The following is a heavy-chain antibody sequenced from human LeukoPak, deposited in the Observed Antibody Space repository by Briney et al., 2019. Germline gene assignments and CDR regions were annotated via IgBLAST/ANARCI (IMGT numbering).Heavy chain of an antibody. V-gene: IGHV3-30*02. D-gene: IGHD3-10*01. J-gene: IGHJ4*02. CDR2: IRYDGSNK. CDR3: AKGPHYYGSGSFVDY. Sequence: GGSLRLSCAASGFTFSSYGMHWVRQAPGKGLVWVAFIRYDGSNKYYADSVKGRFTISRDNSKNTLYLQMNSLRAEDTAVYYCAKGPHYYGSGSFVDYWGQGTLVTVSS. CDR1: GFTFSSYG.